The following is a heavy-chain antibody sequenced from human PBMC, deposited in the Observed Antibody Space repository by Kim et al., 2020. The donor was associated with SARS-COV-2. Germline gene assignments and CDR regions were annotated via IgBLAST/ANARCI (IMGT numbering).Heavy chain of an antibody. D-gene: IGHD4-17*01. Sequence: GGSLRLSCAASGFTFSSYAMSWVRQAPGKGLEWVSAISGSGGSTYYADSVKGRFTISRDNSKNTLYLQMNSLRAEDTAVYYCAKSSAGWGGGSTVTLSFDYWGQGTLVTVSS. J-gene: IGHJ4*02. CDR3: AKSSAGWGGGSTVTLSFDY. CDR1: GFTFSSYA. V-gene: IGHV3-23*01. CDR2: ISGSGGST.